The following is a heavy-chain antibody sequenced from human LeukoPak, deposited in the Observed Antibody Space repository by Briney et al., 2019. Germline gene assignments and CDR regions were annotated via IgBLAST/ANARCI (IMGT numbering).Heavy chain of an antibody. J-gene: IGHJ3*02. CDR2: IYYSGST. CDR3: ARDGPRIRYYYDSSGPRHDAFDI. Sequence: PSETLSLTCTVSGGSISSSSYYWGWIRQPPGKGLEWIGSIYYSGSTYYNPSLKGRVTISVDTSKNQFSLKLSSVTAADTAVYYCARDGPRIRYYYDSSGPRHDAFDIWGQGTMVTVSS. CDR1: GGSISSSSYY. V-gene: IGHV4-39*07. D-gene: IGHD3-22*01.